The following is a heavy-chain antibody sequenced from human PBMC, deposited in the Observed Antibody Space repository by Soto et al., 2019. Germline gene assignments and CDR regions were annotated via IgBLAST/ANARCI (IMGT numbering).Heavy chain of an antibody. CDR3: ARDVAMPTGLGLGY. CDR1: GFAFTNYG. V-gene: IGHV3-30*03. J-gene: IGHJ4*02. Sequence: GGSLSLSCAASGFAFTNYGMHWVRQAPGKGLEWVAFVSNDGSKKYYADSVKGRFTISRDNSENTVYLQMTSVRPDDTAVFYCARDVAMPTGLGLGYWGQGTLVTVSS. D-gene: IGHD2-2*01. CDR2: VSNDGSKK.